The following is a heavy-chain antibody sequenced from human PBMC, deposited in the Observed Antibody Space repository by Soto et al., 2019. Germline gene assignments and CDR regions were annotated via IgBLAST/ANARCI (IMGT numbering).Heavy chain of an antibody. D-gene: IGHD2-15*01. J-gene: IGHJ5*02. CDR2: IYTSGST. V-gene: IGHV4-4*07. Sequence: LSLTCTVSGGSISSYYWSWIRQPAGKGLEWIGRIYTSGSTNYNPSLKSRVTMSVDTSKNQFSLKLSSVTAADTAVYYCGREGYCSGGSCYSDWFDPWGQGTLVTVSS. CDR1: GGSISSYY. CDR3: GREGYCSGGSCYSDWFDP.